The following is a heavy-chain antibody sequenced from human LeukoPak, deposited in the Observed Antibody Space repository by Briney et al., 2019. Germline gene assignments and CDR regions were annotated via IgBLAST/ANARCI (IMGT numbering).Heavy chain of an antibody. Sequence: PSETLSLTCTVSGGSICSYYWSWIRHPPGKGLEWIGYIYYSGSTNYNPSLKSRVTISVDTSKNQCSLKLSSVTAADTAVYYCARYSSSWGDNWFDPWGQGTLVTVSS. J-gene: IGHJ5*02. V-gene: IGHV4-59*01. CDR2: IYYSGST. D-gene: IGHD6-13*01. CDR1: GGSICSYY. CDR3: ARYSSSWGDNWFDP.